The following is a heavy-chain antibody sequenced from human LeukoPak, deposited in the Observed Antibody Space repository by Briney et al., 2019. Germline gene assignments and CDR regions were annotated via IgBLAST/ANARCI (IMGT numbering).Heavy chain of an antibody. V-gene: IGHV3-53*01. D-gene: IGHD2-15*01. J-gene: IGHJ4*02. CDR1: GFSVSSNY. CDR3: AKDIGGVVVVARPQFDY. CDR2: LYGGGTT. Sequence: QPGGSLRLSCAASGFSVSSNYMSWVRQAPGKGLEWVSVLYGGGTTYYADSVKGRFTISRDNSKNTLYLQMNSLRAEDTAVYYCAKDIGGVVVVARPQFDYWGQGTLVTVSS.